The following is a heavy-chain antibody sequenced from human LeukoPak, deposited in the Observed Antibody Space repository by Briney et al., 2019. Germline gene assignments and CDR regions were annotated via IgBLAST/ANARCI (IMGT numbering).Heavy chain of an antibody. CDR2: IKWNGGST. CDR1: GFTLDDHG. D-gene: IGHD2-15*01. V-gene: IGHV3-20*04. CDR3: ARDGGDCSGDSCYVDY. Sequence: GGSLRLSCVASGFTLDDHGMSWVRHAPGKGPEWVSGIKWNGGSTGYADSVKGRFTISRDNAKNSLHLQMNSLRAEDTALYYCARDGGDCSGDSCYVDYWGQGTLVTVSS. J-gene: IGHJ4*02.